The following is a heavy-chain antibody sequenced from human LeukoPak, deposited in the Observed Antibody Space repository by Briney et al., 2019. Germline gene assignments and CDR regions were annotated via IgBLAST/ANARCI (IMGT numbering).Heavy chain of an antibody. CDR1: GFTFSSYA. Sequence: GGSLRLSCAASGFTFSSYAMSWVRQAPGKGLEWVSSITSSGGSTYYADSVKGRFTISRDNSKNRLYLQMSSLRAEDTAVYYCVKDRVLVGELDYWGQGTLVTVSS. CDR2: ITSSGGST. D-gene: IGHD2-8*02. J-gene: IGHJ4*02. V-gene: IGHV3-23*01. CDR3: VKDRVLVGELDY.